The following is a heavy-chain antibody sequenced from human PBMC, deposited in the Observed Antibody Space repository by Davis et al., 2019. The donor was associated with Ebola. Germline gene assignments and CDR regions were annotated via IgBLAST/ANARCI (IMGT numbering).Heavy chain of an antibody. J-gene: IGHJ6*02. CDR2: ISSSSSYI. V-gene: IGHV3-21*04. D-gene: IGHD6-13*01. CDR3: AKDSSSQGRYYYGMDV. CDR1: GFTFSSYS. Sequence: GESLKISCAASGFTFSSYSMNWVCQAPGKGLEWVSSISSSSSYIYYADSVKGRFTISRDNAKNSLYLQMNSLRAEDTALYYCAKDSSSQGRYYYGMDVWGQGTTVTVSS.